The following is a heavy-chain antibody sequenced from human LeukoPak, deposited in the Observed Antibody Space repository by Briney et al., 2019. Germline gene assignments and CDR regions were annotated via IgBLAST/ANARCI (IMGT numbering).Heavy chain of an antibody. Sequence: GGFLRLSCAASGISCSSFAMSWVRQGPARGLEWVSSIRGNGETIYADSVKGRFTLSSDSSRNTAYFELNNLRVEDTAIYYCAKASWVSSTDAVRWGQGTLVIVS. D-gene: IGHD3-16*01. CDR3: AKASWVSSTDAVR. CDR2: IRGNGET. J-gene: IGHJ4*02. V-gene: IGHV3-23*01. CDR1: GISCSSFA.